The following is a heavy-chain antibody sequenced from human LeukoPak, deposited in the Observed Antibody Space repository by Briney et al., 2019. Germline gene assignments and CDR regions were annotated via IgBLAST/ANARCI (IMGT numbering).Heavy chain of an antibody. D-gene: IGHD6-19*01. J-gene: IGHJ4*02. Sequence: GGSLRLFCAASGFTFSSYAMSWVRQAPGKGLEWVSAISGSGGSTYYADSVKGRFTISRDNSKNTLYLQMNSLRAEDTAVYYCAKTGAVAGTNYFDYWGQGTLVTVSS. CDR1: GFTFSSYA. V-gene: IGHV3-23*01. CDR2: ISGSGGST. CDR3: AKTGAVAGTNYFDY.